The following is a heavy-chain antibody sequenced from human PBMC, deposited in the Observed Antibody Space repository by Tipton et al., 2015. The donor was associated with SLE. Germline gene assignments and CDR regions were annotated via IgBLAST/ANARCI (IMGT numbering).Heavy chain of an antibody. CDR2: IRIDGSNK. D-gene: IGHD3-3*01. CDR1: GFTFSSFG. V-gene: IGHV3-30*02. CDR3: AKGARYDFWSGYYIGY. J-gene: IGHJ4*02. Sequence: GSLRLSCAASGFTFSSFGLHWVRQAPGKGLEWVAFIRIDGSNKYYTDSVKGRLTISRDNSMNTLYLQMNSLRAEDTAVYYCAKGARYDFWSGYYIGYWGQGPLVTLSS.